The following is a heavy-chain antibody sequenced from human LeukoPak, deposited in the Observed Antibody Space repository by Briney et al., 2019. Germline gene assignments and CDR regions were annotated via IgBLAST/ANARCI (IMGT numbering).Heavy chain of an antibody. J-gene: IGHJ3*02. D-gene: IGHD3-16*02. Sequence: GGSLRLSCAASGFTFSSYWMSWVRQAPGKGLEWVANIKQDGSEKYYVDSVKGRFTISRDNAKNSLYLQMNSLRAEDTAVYYCARDRGYYDYVWGSYRQGDAFDIWGQGTMVAVSS. CDR1: GFTFSSYW. V-gene: IGHV3-7*01. CDR3: ARDRGYYDYVWGSYRQGDAFDI. CDR2: IKQDGSEK.